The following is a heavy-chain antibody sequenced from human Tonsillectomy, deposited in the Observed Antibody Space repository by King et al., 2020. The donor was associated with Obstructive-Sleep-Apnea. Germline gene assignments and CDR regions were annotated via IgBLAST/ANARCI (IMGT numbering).Heavy chain of an antibody. CDR3: AHTWMQLWIDSGTFFDY. D-gene: IGHD5-18*01. CDR1: GWPFSGYY. J-gene: IGHJ4*02. V-gene: IGHV4-34*01. Sequence: VQLQQWGAGLLQPSETLSLTCAVYGWPFSGYYLSWIRQPPGKGLEWIGEINHSGSTNYNPSLKSRVTISVDTSRNQFSLMLTSVTASDTADYYCAHTWMQLWIDSGTFFDYWGQGTLVTVSS. CDR2: INHSGST.